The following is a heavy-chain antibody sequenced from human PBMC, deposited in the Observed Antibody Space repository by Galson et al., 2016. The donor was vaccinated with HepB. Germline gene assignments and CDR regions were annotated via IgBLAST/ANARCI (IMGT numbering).Heavy chain of an antibody. Sequence: SLRLSCAASGFTFSSYAMSWVRQAPGKGLEWVSAISGSGGSTYYADSVKGRFTISRDNSKNTLSLQMNSLIAEDTAVYYCAKAGGFGELYHYGMDVWGQGTTVTVSS. CDR3: AKAGGFGELYHYGMDV. CDR1: GFTFSSYA. J-gene: IGHJ6*02. CDR2: ISGSGGST. D-gene: IGHD3-10*01. V-gene: IGHV3-23*01.